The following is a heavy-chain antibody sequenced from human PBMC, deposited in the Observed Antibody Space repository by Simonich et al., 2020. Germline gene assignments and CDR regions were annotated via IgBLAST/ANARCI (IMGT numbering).Heavy chain of an antibody. CDR2: SYYSGST. Sequence: QVQLQESGPGLVKPSETLSLTCTVSGGTISSYYWSWIRQPPGKGLEWIGYSYYSGSTNSNPSLKSRITISVDTSKNQFSLKLSSVTAADTAVYYCARLPDYWGQGTLVTVSS. J-gene: IGHJ4*02. V-gene: IGHV4-59*08. CDR1: GGTISSYY. CDR3: ARLPDY.